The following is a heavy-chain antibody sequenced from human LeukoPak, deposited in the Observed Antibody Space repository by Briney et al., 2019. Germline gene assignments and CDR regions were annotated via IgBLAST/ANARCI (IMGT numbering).Heavy chain of an antibody. Sequence: KPSETLSLTCTVSGGSISSDYWGWIRQSPGKGLEWIGYIYYSGTTYYNPSLKSRVTMSVDTSKNQFSLRLSSLTDADTAFYYCARGFYSPHYWGQGTRVIVSS. CDR2: IYYSGTT. J-gene: IGHJ4*02. V-gene: IGHV4-59*01. CDR3: ARGFYSPHY. D-gene: IGHD4-11*01. CDR1: GGSISSDY.